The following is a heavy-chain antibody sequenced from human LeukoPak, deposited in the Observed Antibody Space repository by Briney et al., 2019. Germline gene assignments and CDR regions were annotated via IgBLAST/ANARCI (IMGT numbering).Heavy chain of an antibody. Sequence: GGSLRLSCAASGFTVITNDMTWVRQAPGKGLEWVSYISTSGSGIHYSDSVKGRFTISRDNAKNSLYLQMNSLRAEDTSVYYCARDRQGYMDVWGKGTTVTVSS. CDR2: ISTSGSGI. CDR3: ARDRQGYMDV. V-gene: IGHV3-48*03. J-gene: IGHJ6*03. CDR1: GFTVITND.